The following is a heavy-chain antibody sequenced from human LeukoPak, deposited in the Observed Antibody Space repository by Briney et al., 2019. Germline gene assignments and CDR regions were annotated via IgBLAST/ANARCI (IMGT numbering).Heavy chain of an antibody. CDR1: GGSISSGSYY. CDR3: ARDPAGLQYYYYYMDV. CDR2: IYTSGSI. D-gene: IGHD4-11*01. J-gene: IGHJ6*03. Sequence: SQTLSLTCTVSGGSISSGSYYWSWIRQPAGKGLEWIGRIYTSGSINYNPSLKSRVTISVDTSKNQFSLKLSSVTAADTAVYYCARDPAGLQYYYYYMDVWGKGTTVTVSS. V-gene: IGHV4-61*02.